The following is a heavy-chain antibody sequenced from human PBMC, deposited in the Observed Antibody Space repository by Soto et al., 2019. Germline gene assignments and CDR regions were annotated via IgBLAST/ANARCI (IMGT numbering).Heavy chain of an antibody. CDR3: ARDSALLWFGELRSYGMDV. Sequence: GGSLRLSCAASGFTFSSYEMNWVRQAPGKGLEWVSYISSSGSTIYYADSVKGRFTISRDNAKNSLYLQMNSLRAEDTAVYYRARDSALLWFGELRSYGMDVWGQGTTVTVSS. CDR1: GFTFSSYE. CDR2: ISSSGSTI. V-gene: IGHV3-48*03. J-gene: IGHJ6*02. D-gene: IGHD3-10*01.